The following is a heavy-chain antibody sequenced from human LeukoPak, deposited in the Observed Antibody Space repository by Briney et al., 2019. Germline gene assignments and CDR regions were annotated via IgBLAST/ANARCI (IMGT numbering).Heavy chain of an antibody. CDR1: GGTFSSYA. D-gene: IGHD1-26*01. V-gene: IGHV1-69*13. CDR2: IIPIFGTA. J-gene: IGHJ4*02. CDR3: ASYLTPGATIHCFDY. Sequence: ASVKVSCKASGGTFSSYAISWVRQAPGQGLEWMGGIIPIFGTANYAQKFQGRVTITADESTSTAYMELSSLRSEDTAVYYCASYLTPGATIHCFDYWGQGTLVTVSS.